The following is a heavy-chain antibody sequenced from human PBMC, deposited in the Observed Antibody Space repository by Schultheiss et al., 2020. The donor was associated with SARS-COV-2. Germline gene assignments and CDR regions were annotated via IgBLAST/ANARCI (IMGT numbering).Heavy chain of an antibody. J-gene: IGHJ2*01. CDR3: ARALIGWDWYFDL. V-gene: IGHV4-30-2*01. CDR1: GGSISSGGYS. CDR2: IYHSGST. Sequence: SETLSLTCAVSGGSISSGGYSWSWIRQPPGKGLEWIGYIYHSGSTYYNPSLKSRVTISVDRSKNQFSLKLSSVTAADTAVYYCARALIGWDWYFDLWGRGTLVTVSS. D-gene: IGHD2/OR15-2a*01.